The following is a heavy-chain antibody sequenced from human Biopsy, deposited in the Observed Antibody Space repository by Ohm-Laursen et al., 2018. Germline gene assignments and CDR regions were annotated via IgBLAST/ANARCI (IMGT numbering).Heavy chain of an antibody. CDR1: GDSISSYY. CDR3: ARDRGYYSDRTVPGYFDL. J-gene: IGHJ2*01. V-gene: IGHV4-59*01. Sequence: SEALSLPCIVSGDSISSYYWSWIRQPPGKGLEGIGYVYYTGSTDYNPSLQSRVTISVDTSKNHFSLRLRSVTPADTAIYYCARDRGYYSDRTVPGYFDLWGRGTLVTVSS. D-gene: IGHD3-22*01. CDR2: VYYTGST.